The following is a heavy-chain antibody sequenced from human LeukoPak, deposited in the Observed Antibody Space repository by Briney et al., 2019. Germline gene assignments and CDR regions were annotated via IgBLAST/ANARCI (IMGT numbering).Heavy chain of an antibody. Sequence: TGGSLRLSRTASGFIFSSYEMNWVRQAPGKGLEWVSYISGDGSTRSYADSVRGRFTISRDNAQNSLYLQMNSLRAEDTAVYYCATLGVLLIYATFDYWGQGTLVTVSS. D-gene: IGHD2-8*01. CDR3: ATLGVLLIYATFDY. CDR2: ISGDGSTR. J-gene: IGHJ4*02. CDR1: GFIFSSYE. V-gene: IGHV3-48*03.